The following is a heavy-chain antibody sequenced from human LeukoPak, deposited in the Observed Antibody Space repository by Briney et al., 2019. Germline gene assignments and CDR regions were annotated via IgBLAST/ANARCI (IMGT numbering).Heavy chain of an antibody. V-gene: IGHV1-69*13. Sequence: SVKVSCKASGGTFSSYAISWVRQAPGQGLEWMGGIIPIFGTTNCAQKFQGRVTITADESTSTAYMELSSLRSEDTAVYYCANSYSSSFDYWGQGTLVTVSS. CDR2: IIPIFGTT. J-gene: IGHJ4*02. CDR3: ANSYSSSFDY. CDR1: GGTFSSYA. D-gene: IGHD6-6*01.